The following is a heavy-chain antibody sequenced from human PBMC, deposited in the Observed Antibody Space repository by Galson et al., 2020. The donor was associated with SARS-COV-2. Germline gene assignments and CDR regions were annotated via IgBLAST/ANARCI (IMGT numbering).Heavy chain of an antibody. CDR3: ARNVLRFLEWLLPPETNNWFDP. Sequence: SETLSLTCTVSGGSISSSSYYWGWIRQPPGKGLEWIGSIYYSGSTYYNPSLKSRVTISVDTSKNQFSLKLSSVTAADTAVYYCARNVLRFLEWLLPPETNNWFDPWGQGTLVTVSS. D-gene: IGHD3-3*01. V-gene: IGHV4-39*01. CDR1: GGSISSSSYY. J-gene: IGHJ5*02. CDR2: IYYSGST.